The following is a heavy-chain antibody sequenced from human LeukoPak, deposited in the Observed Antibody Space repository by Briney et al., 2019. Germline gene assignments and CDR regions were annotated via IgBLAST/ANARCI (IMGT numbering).Heavy chain of an antibody. J-gene: IGHJ5*02. CDR2: IYYSGST. V-gene: IGHV4-59*01. CDR1: GGSISSYY. D-gene: IGHD6-13*01. Sequence: SEILSLTCTVSGGSISSYYWSWIRQPPGKGLEWIGYIYYSGSTNYNPSLKSRVTISVDTSKNQFSLKLSSVTAADTAVYYCAREGMSAAAGGKGANNWFDPWGQGTLVTVSS. CDR3: AREGMSAAAGGKGANNWFDP.